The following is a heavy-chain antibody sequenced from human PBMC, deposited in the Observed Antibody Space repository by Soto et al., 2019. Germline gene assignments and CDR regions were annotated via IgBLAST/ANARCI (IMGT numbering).Heavy chain of an antibody. CDR1: GASISSGGYY. Sequence: SETLSLTCTASGASISSGGYYWTWIRQLPGKGLEWIGYIFYSGSTYYNPSLKSRVTISADTSKNQFSLKLASVTAADTAVYYCARDQGISGTTRGTFDYWGQGTLVTVSS. J-gene: IGHJ4*02. CDR3: ARDQGISGTTRGTFDY. V-gene: IGHV4-31*03. D-gene: IGHD1-20*01. CDR2: IFYSGST.